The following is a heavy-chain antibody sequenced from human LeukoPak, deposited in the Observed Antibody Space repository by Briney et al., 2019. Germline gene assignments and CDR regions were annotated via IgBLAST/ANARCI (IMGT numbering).Heavy chain of an antibody. V-gene: IGHV3-23*01. J-gene: IGHJ4*02. Sequence: GGSLRLSCAASGFSFSDAWMNWVRQAPGKGLEWVSGISGPGGSTYYADSVKGRFTISRDNSKNTLYLQMNSLRAEDTAVYYCAKDRTTVARIFDYWGQGTLVTVSS. CDR3: AKDRTTVARIFDY. D-gene: IGHD2-15*01. CDR1: GFSFSDAW. CDR2: ISGPGGST.